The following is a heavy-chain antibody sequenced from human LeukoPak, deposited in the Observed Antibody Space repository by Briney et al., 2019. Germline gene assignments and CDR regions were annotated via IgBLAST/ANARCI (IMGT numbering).Heavy chain of an antibody. D-gene: IGHD4/OR15-4a*01. CDR2: INRSGST. V-gene: IGHV4-34*01. CDR3: ARGLRGATASVWFDP. J-gene: IGHJ5*02. Sequence: SETLSLTCAVYGGSFSGYYWSWIRQPPGKGLEWIGEINRSGSTNYNPSLKSRVTISVDTSKNQFSLKLSSVTAADTAVYYCARGLRGATASVWFDPWGQGTLVTVSS. CDR1: GGSFSGYY.